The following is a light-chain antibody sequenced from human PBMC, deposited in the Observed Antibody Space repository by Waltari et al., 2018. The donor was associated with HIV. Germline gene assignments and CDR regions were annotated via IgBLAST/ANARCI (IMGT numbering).Light chain of an antibody. CDR1: QSVSSN. CDR2: GAS. J-gene: IGKJ1*01. V-gene: IGKV3-15*01. CDR3: QQYNNWPRT. Sequence: EIVLTQSPVSLSLSPGERATLSCRASQSVSSNLAWYQQKPGKAPSLLLYGASTRATGIPARFSGSGSGTEFTLTIDSLQPDDFTLYYCQQYNNWPRTFGQGTKVEI.